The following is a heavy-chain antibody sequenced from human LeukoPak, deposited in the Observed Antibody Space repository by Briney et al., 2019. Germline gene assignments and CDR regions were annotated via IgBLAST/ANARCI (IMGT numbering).Heavy chain of an antibody. CDR2: IYHSGNT. CDR3: ARGYGSGSYYFDY. V-gene: IGHV4-38-2*01. D-gene: IGHD3-10*01. CDR1: GDSISSGYY. Sequence: SETLSLTCAVSGDSISSGYYWGWIRQPPGKGLEWIGSIYHSGNTYYNPSLKSRVTISLHTSKNQFSLKLSSVTAADTAVYYCARGYGSGSYYFDYWGQGTLVTVSS. J-gene: IGHJ4*02.